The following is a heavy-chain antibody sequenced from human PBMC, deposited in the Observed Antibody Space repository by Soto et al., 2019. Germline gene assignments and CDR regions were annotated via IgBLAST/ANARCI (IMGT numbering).Heavy chain of an antibody. CDR3: ASVLPPDPFAI. Sequence: PGGSLRLSCAASGFTFSSYAMHWVRQAPGKGLEYVSAISTNGGNTYYASSVKGRFTISRDNSKNTLYLQLGSLRAEDMAVYYCASVLPPDPFAIWAQGTMVPVSS. V-gene: IGHV3-64*01. CDR2: ISTNGGNT. D-gene: IGHD6-6*01. CDR1: GFTFSSYA. J-gene: IGHJ3*02.